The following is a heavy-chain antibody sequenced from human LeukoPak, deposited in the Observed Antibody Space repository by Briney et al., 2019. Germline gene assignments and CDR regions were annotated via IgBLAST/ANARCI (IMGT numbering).Heavy chain of an antibody. CDR2: IYYSGST. CDR1: GGSISSSSYY. J-gene: IGHJ4*02. D-gene: IGHD1-26*01. Sequence: PETLSLTCTVSGGSISSSSYYWGWIRQPPGKGLEWIGSIYYSGSTYYNPSLKSRVTISVDTSKNQFSLKLSSVTAADTAVYYCARRGLSDYTDYWGQGTLVTVSS. V-gene: IGHV4-39*01. CDR3: ARRGLSDYTDY.